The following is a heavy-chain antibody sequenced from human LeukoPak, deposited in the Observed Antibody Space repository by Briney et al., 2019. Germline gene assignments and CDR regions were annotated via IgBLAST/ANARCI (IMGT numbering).Heavy chain of an antibody. Sequence: SQTLSLTCAISGDSVSSNSVAWNWIRQSPSRGLEWLGRTYYRSKWYDDYAVSVKSRITINPDTSKNQFSLQLNSVTPEDTGVYYCARDRGGSGWDHFDCWGQGTLVTVSS. CDR2: TYYRSKWYD. J-gene: IGHJ4*02. V-gene: IGHV6-1*01. CDR1: GDSVSSNSVA. CDR3: ARDRGGSGWDHFDC. D-gene: IGHD6-19*01.